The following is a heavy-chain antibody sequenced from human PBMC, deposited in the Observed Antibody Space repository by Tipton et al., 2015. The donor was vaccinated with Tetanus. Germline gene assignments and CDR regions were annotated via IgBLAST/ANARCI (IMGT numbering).Heavy chain of an antibody. D-gene: IGHD1-1*01. CDR3: VTVNFPNYSHYGMDV. V-gene: IGHV4-31*03. Sequence: TLSLTCTVSGDPISSGPYSWSWLRQHPGKGLELIGYIYYSGTSYISPSLTRRVSIAVDTSRNQFSLNLTSVTAADTAMYYCVTVNFPNYSHYGMDVWGQGTTVTVSS. CDR1: GDPISSGPYS. CDR2: IYYSGTS. J-gene: IGHJ6*02.